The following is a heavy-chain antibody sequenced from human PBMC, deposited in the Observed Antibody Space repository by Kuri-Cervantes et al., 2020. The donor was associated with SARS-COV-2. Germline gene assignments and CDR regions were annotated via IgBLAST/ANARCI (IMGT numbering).Heavy chain of an antibody. CDR1: GFTFSSYS. D-gene: IGHD6-13*01. CDR3: ARLGVAAAGSYYYYGMDV. V-gene: IGHV3-30*03. J-gene: IGHJ6*02. Sequence: GGSLRLSCAASGFTFSSYSMNWVRQAPGKGLEWVAVISYDGSNKYYADSVKGRFTISRDNSKNTLYLQMNSLRAEDTAVYYCARLGVAAAGSYYYYGMDVWGQGTTVTVSS. CDR2: ISYDGSNK.